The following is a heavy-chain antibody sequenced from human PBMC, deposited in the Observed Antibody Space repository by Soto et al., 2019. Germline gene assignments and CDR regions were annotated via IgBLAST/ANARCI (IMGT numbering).Heavy chain of an antibody. D-gene: IGHD4-17*01. J-gene: IGHJ6*02. CDR1: GGSISSSSYY. Sequence: SETLSLTCTVSGGSISSSSYYWGWIRQPPGKGLEWIGSIYYSGSTYYNPSLKSRVTISVDTSKNQFSLKLSSVTAADTAVYYCARPTDYGDYYYYGMDVWGQGTTVTVSS. CDR3: ARPTDYGDYYYYGMDV. CDR2: IYYSGST. V-gene: IGHV4-39*01.